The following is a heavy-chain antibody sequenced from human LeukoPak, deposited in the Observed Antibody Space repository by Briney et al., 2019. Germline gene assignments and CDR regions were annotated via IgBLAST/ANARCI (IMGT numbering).Heavy chain of an antibody. J-gene: IGHJ1*01. CDR1: GFTFSSYD. D-gene: IGHD3-10*01. CDR3: AKDSAL. V-gene: IGHV3-23*01. Sequence: GGSLRLSCAASGFTFSSYDMRWARQAPGKGLEWVSSISGSGGTTYYADSVKGRFTISRDNSKNTLDLHMYSLRAEDTAVYYCAKDSALWGQGTLVTVSS. CDR2: ISGSGGTT.